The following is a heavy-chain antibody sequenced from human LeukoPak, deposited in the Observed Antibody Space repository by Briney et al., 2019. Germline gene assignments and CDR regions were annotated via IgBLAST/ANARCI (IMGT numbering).Heavy chain of an antibody. CDR1: GYTFTSYD. D-gene: IGHD2-2*01. CDR3: ARGHAYCSSTSCLYYYYYMDV. J-gene: IGHJ6*03. Sequence: ASVKVSCKASGYTFTSYDINWVRQATGQGLEWMGWMNPNSGNTGYAQKFQGRVTMTRNTSISTAYMELSSLRSEDTAVYYCARGHAYCSSTSCLYYYYYMDVWGKGTTVTVSS. CDR2: MNPNSGNT. V-gene: IGHV1-8*01.